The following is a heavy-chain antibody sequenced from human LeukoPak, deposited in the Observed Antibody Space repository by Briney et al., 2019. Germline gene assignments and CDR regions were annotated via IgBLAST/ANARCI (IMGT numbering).Heavy chain of an antibody. D-gene: IGHD3-3*01. CDR1: GFTFSSYA. V-gene: IGHV3-23*01. Sequence: GGSLRLSCAASGFTFSSYAMSWVRQAPGKGLEWVSAISGSGGSTYYADSVKGRFTISRDNSKSTLYLQMNSLRAEDTAVYYCAKEGYDFWSGYYGYFDYWGQGTLVTVSS. J-gene: IGHJ4*02. CDR2: ISGSGGST. CDR3: AKEGYDFWSGYYGYFDY.